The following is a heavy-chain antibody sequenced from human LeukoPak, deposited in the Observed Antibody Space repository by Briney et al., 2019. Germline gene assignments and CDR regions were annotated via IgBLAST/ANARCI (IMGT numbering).Heavy chain of an antibody. CDR3: ARLLLMGAYFDY. CDR2: IKQDGSEK. CDR1: GFTFSSSW. J-gene: IGHJ4*02. V-gene: IGHV3-7*03. D-gene: IGHD2-15*01. Sequence: GGSLRLSCAASGFTFSSSWMSWVRQAPRQGLEWVANIKQDGSEKYYVNSVNSRFTISRDNAKNSLYLQMNSLRAEDTAVYYCARLLLMGAYFDYWGQGTLVTVSS.